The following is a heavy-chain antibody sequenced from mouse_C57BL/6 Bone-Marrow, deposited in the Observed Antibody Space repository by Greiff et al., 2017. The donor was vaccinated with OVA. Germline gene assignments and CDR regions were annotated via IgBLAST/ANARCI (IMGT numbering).Heavy chain of an antibody. CDR2: IWSGGST. J-gene: IGHJ4*01. CDR1: GFSLTSYG. CDR3: ASLYDGYYLYAMDY. D-gene: IGHD2-3*01. Sequence: VQLQQSGPGLVQPSQSLSITCTVSGFSLTSYGVHWVRQSPGKGLEWLGVIWSGGSTDYNAAFISRLSISKDNSKSQVFFKMNSLQADDTAIYYCASLYDGYYLYAMDYWGQGTSVTVSS. V-gene: IGHV2-2*01.